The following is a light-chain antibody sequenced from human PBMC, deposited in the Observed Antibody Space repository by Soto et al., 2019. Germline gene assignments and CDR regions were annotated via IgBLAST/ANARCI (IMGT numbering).Light chain of an antibody. CDR1: QSVSSN. J-gene: IGKJ5*01. Sequence: IVMTQSPATLSVSTGERATLSCRASQSVSSNLAWYQQKPGQAPRLLIYGASNRATGIPDRFSGSGSGTDFTLTISRLEPEDFAVYYCQHRRVWPVSFGQGTRLEIK. CDR3: QHRRVWPVS. V-gene: IGKV3-11*01. CDR2: GAS.